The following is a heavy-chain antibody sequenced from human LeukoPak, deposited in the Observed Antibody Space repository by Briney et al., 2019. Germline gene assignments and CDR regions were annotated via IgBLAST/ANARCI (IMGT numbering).Heavy chain of an antibody. Sequence: SQTLSLTCAVSGGSISSGGYSWSWIRQPPGRGLEWIGYIYHSGSTYYNPSLKSRVTISIDRSKNQFSLKLSSVTAADTAVYYCASLSMMNDYWGQGTLVTVSS. CDR2: IYHSGST. V-gene: IGHV4-30-2*01. D-gene: IGHD3-16*01. CDR1: GGSISSGGYS. J-gene: IGHJ4*02. CDR3: ASLSMMNDY.